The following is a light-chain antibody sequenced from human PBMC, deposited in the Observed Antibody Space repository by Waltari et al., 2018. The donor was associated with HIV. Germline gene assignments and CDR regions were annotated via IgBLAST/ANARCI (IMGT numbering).Light chain of an antibody. V-gene: IGLV2-14*01. CDR1: SSDVGAYNY. J-gene: IGLJ1*01. Sequence: QSALTQPASVSGSPGQSITISCTGTSSDVGAYNYVSWYQQLPGKATKLMISEVRDRPSGVSNRFSGSKSGNTASLTISGLQAEDEADYYCSSYTSINTYVFGTGTKVTVL. CDR3: SSYTSINTYV. CDR2: EVR.